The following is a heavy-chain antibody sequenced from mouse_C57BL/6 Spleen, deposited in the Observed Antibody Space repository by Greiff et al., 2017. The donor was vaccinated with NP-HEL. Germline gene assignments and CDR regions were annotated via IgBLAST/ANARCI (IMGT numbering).Heavy chain of an antibody. CDR2: IDPETGGT. CDR1: GYTFTDYE. CDR3: TRVLRNYYAMDY. D-gene: IGHD1-1*01. J-gene: IGHJ4*01. V-gene: IGHV1-15*01. Sequence: VQLQQSGAELVRPGASVTLSCKASGYTFTDYEMHWVKQTPVHGLEWIGAIDPETGGTAYNQKFKGKAILTADKSSSTAYMELRSLTSEDSAVDYCTRVLRNYYAMDYWGQGTSVTVSS.